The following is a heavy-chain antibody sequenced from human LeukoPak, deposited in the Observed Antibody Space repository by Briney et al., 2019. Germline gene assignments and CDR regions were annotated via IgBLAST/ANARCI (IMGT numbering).Heavy chain of an antibody. Sequence: SETLSLTCTVSGGSISSYYWSWIRQPPGKGLEWIGYIYYSGSTSYNPSLKSRVTISVDTSKNQFSLKLSSVTAADTAVYYCARTNIAVAGTGSDWFDPWGQGTLVTVSS. CDR3: ARTNIAVAGTGSDWFDP. CDR1: GGSISSYY. CDR2: IYYSGST. J-gene: IGHJ5*02. V-gene: IGHV4-59*01. D-gene: IGHD6-19*01.